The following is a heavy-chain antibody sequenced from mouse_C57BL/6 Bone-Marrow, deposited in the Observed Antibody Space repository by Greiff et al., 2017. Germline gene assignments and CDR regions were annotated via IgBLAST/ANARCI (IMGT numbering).Heavy chain of an antibody. Sequence: EVQLQESGPELVKPGASVKISCKASGYSFTDYNMNWVKQSNGKSLEWIGVINPNYGTTSYNQKFKGKATLTVDQSSSTSYMQLNSLTSEDSAVYYGARGYDYDYAMDYWGQGTSVTVSS. CDR1: GYSFTDYN. V-gene: IGHV1-39*01. D-gene: IGHD2-4*01. CDR2: INPNYGTT. CDR3: ARGYDYDYAMDY. J-gene: IGHJ4*01.